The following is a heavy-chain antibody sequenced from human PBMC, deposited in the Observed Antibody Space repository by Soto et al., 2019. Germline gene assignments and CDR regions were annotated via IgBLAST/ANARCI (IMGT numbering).Heavy chain of an antibody. Sequence: SETLSLTCTVSGASISGFYWSCIRKSAGKGLEWIGRIYDTGTTDYNPSLKSRVMMSVDTSKKQFSLKLRSVTAADTGVYYCVRDGTKTLREWFDPWGQGISVTVS. D-gene: IGHD1-1*01. CDR1: GASISGFY. CDR2: IYDTGTT. J-gene: IGHJ5*02. V-gene: IGHV4-4*07. CDR3: VRDGTKTLREWFDP.